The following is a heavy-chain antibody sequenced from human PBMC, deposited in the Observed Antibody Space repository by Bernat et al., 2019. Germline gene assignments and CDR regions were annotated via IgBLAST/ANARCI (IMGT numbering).Heavy chain of an antibody. Sequence: VQLVESGGGLVQPGGSLRLSCAASGFTFSSYWMHWVRQAPGKGLEWVAVISYDGSNKYYADSVKGRFTISRDNSKNTLYLQMNSLRAEDTAVYYCARMDGAFDYWGQGTLVTVSS. CDR1: GFTFSSYW. CDR2: ISYDGSNK. J-gene: IGHJ4*02. CDR3: ARMDGAFDY. V-gene: IGHV3-30-3*01. D-gene: IGHD1-26*01.